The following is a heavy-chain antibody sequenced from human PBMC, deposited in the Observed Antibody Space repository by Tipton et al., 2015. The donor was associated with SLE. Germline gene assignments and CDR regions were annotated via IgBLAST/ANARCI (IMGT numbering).Heavy chain of an antibody. D-gene: IGHD3-3*01. J-gene: IGHJ5*02. CDR3: ARGFLEMFDP. V-gene: IGHV4-59*01. Sequence: LRLSCAGSGFTFADYAVSWVRQAPGKGLEWIAYMYYGGSSDYNPSLKSRVTMSVDTSKNQFSLRLSSVTTADTAVYYCARGFLEMFDPWGPGTLVTVSS. CDR2: MYYGGSS. CDR1: GFTFADYA.